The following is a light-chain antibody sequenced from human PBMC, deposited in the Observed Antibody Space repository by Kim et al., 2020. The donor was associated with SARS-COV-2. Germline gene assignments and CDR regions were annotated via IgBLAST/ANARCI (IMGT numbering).Light chain of an antibody. J-gene: IGLJ3*02. Sequence: GQRVPSPCSGSRANIGSNTVNWYQQLPGTAPKLLIYRNNQRPSGVPDRFSGSTPGTSASLAISGLQSEDEADYYCAAWDDSLNGWVFGGGTQLTVL. CDR1: RANIGSNT. CDR3: AAWDDSLNGWV. CDR2: RNN. V-gene: IGLV1-44*01.